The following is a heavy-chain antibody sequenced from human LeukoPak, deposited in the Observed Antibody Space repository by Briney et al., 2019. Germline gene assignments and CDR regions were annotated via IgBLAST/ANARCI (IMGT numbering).Heavy chain of an antibody. J-gene: IGHJ4*03. D-gene: IGHD6-13*01. Sequence: GESLQRSFKASGYSFTNTFIGWVRQMPGKGLEWMGIIYPGDSDTKYSSSFPGQVTISVDKSVTTAYLQWSRLQASDTAMYYCARPIAAAGTDFDNWGQGTLVTVSS. CDR3: ARPIAAAGTDFDN. CDR2: IYPGDSDT. CDR1: GYSFTNTF. V-gene: IGHV5-51*01.